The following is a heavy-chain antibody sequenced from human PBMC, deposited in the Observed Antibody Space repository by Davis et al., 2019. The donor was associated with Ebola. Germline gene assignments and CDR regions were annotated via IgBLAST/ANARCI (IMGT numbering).Heavy chain of an antibody. CDR3: ASPLGDTAMVYSYYYYYGMDV. CDR1: GYTFTSYA. J-gene: IGHJ6*02. Sequence: ASVKVSCKASGYTFTSYAMHWVRQAPGQRLEWMGWINAGNGNTKYSQKFQGRVTITRDTSASTAYMELSSLRSEDTAVYYCASPLGDTAMVYSYYYYYGMDVWGQGTTVTVSS. D-gene: IGHD5-18*01. V-gene: IGHV1-3*01. CDR2: INAGNGNT.